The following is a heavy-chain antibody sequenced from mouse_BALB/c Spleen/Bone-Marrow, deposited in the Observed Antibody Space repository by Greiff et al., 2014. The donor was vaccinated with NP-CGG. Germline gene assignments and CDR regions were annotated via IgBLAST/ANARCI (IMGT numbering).Heavy chain of an antibody. CDR1: GFNIKDTY. V-gene: IGHV14-3*02. J-gene: IGHJ4*01. D-gene: IGHD2-1*01. CDR2: IDPANGNT. CDR3: ASSGNYEGGAMDY. Sequence: VQLQQSGAELVKPGASVKLSCTASGFNIKDTYMHWVKQRPEQGLEWIGRIDPANGNTKHVPTFQGKATITADTSSNTAYLQLSSLTSEDTAVYYCASSGNYEGGAMDYWGQGISVTVSS.